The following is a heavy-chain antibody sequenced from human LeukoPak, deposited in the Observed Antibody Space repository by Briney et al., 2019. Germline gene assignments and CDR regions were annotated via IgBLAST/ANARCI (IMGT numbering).Heavy chain of an antibody. J-gene: IGHJ6*02. CDR3: ARDHLLGRNYDFWSGYYPQDYYYGMDV. CDR1: GFTFSSYT. Sequence: QPGGSLRLSCAASGFTFSSYTMSWVRQAPGKGLEWVSTITTSDGNTYYADSVKGRFTISRDNSKNTLYLQMNSLRAEDTAVYYCARDHLLGRNYDFWSGYYPQDYYYGMDVWGQGTTVTVSS. D-gene: IGHD3-3*01. V-gene: IGHV3-23*01. CDR2: ITTSDGNT.